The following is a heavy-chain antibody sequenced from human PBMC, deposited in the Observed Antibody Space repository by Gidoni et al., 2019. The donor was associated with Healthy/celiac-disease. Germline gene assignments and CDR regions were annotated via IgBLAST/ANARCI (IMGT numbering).Heavy chain of an antibody. CDR1: GFTFSSYG. D-gene: IGHD5-18*01. J-gene: IGHJ3*02. Sequence: QVQLVESGGGVVQPGRSLRLSCAASGFTFSSYGMHWVRQAPGKGLEWVAVIWYDGSNKYYADSVKGRFTISRDNSKNTLYLQMNSLRAEDTAVYYCARDIFNVDTAMVPDAFDIWGQGTMVTVSS. V-gene: IGHV3-33*01. CDR3: ARDIFNVDTAMVPDAFDI. CDR2: IWYDGSNK.